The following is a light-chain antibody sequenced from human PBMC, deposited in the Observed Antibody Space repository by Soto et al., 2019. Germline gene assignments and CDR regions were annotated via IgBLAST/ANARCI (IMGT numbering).Light chain of an antibody. J-gene: IGLJ1*01. V-gene: IGLV2-11*01. CDR2: DVS. CDR3: CSYVGSYSYV. Sequence: QSALTQPRSVSGSPGQSVTVSCIGTSSDVGDYNSVSWYQQHPGKAPKLKIYDVSKRPSGVPDRFSGSKSGNTASLTISGLQAEDEADYYCCSYVGSYSYVFGIGTKLTVL. CDR1: SSDVGDYNS.